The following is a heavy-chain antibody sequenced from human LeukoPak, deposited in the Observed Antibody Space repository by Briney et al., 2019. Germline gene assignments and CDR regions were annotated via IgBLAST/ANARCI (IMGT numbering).Heavy chain of an antibody. CDR1: GYSFTSYW. Sequence: GESLKISCKGSGYSFTSYWIGWVRQMPGKGLEWMGIIYPGDSDTRYSPSFQGQVTISADKSVNTAYLQWSSLKASDTAMYYCARVPAAMSPPYFYYGMDVWGQGTTVTVSS. V-gene: IGHV5-51*01. CDR3: ARVPAAMSPPYFYYGMDV. D-gene: IGHD2-2*01. J-gene: IGHJ6*02. CDR2: IYPGDSDT.